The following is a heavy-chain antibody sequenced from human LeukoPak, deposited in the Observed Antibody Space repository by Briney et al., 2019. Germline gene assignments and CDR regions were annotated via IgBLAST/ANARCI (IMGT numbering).Heavy chain of an antibody. D-gene: IGHD2/OR15-2a*01. J-gene: IGHJ4*02. CDR2: ISSSSSYI. Sequence: GGSLRLTCAASGFTFSSYSMNWVRQAPGKGLEWVSSISSSSSYIYYADSVKGRFTISRDNAKNSLYLQMNSLKAEDTAVYYCARDFYGLNDYWGQGTLVTVSS. V-gene: IGHV3-21*01. CDR3: ARDFYGLNDY. CDR1: GFTFSSYS.